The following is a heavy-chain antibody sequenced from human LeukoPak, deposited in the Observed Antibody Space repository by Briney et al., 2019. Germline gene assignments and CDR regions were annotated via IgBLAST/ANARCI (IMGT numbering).Heavy chain of an antibody. Sequence: GGSLRLSCAASGITFSNYAMSWVRQAPGKGLEWVSAINAGGGTTYYADSVKGRFTISRDNSKNTLYLQMNSLRAEDTAVYYCAKDLAFWSGYYIRYFQHWGQGTLVTVSS. V-gene: IGHV3-23*01. D-gene: IGHD3-3*01. CDR1: GITFSNYA. CDR2: INAGGGTT. J-gene: IGHJ1*01. CDR3: AKDLAFWSGYYIRYFQH.